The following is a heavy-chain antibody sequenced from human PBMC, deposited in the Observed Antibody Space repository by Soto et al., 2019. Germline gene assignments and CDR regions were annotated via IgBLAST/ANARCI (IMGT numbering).Heavy chain of an antibody. CDR2: ISYDGSNK. V-gene: IGHV3-30*18. CDR1: GFTFSSYG. Sequence: GGSLRLSCAASGFTFSSYGMHWVRQAPGKGLEWVAVISYDGSNKYYADSVKGRFTISRDNSKNTLYLQMNSLRVEDTAVYYCVKDFWSGYYTGNQNYGMDVWGQGTPVTVSS. D-gene: IGHD3-3*01. CDR3: VKDFWSGYYTGNQNYGMDV. J-gene: IGHJ6*02.